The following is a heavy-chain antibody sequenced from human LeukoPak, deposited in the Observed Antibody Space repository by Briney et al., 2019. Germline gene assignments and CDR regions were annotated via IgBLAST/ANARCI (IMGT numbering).Heavy chain of an antibody. Sequence: PGGSLRLSCAASGCSFSSNAMSWVRQAPGKGLEWVSGISGSGGSTVYADSVKGRFTISRDNSKNTLYLQMNSLRAEDTAVYYCAKDLLSGSGSYSWGVFDYWGQGTLVTVSS. D-gene: IGHD3-10*01. CDR2: ISGSGGST. J-gene: IGHJ4*02. CDR1: GCSFSSNA. V-gene: IGHV3-23*01. CDR3: AKDLLSGSGSYSWGVFDY.